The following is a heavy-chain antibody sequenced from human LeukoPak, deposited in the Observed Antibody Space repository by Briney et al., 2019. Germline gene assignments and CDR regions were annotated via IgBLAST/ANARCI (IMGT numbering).Heavy chain of an antibody. Sequence: ASVKVSCKASGYTFTTYAMNWVRPAPGQGLEWMGWINTNTGSPNYAQGFTGRFVFSLDTSVSTAYLQITSLKAEDTAVYYCARTRAPYYYASGSPDFWGQGTLVTVSS. CDR3: ARTRAPYYYASGSPDF. J-gene: IGHJ4*02. V-gene: IGHV7-4-1*02. CDR1: GYTFTTYA. CDR2: INTNTGSP. D-gene: IGHD3-10*01.